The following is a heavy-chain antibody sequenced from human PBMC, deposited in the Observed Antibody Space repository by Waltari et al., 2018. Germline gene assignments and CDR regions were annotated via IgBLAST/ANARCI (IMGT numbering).Heavy chain of an antibody. Sequence: EVQIVESGGDLVQPGGSLRLSCVISGFTLSNYWMDWVRQDSGKGLEWVDNIKPDETEKYYVGSVKGRFTISRDNSKNSVYLQMNSLRAEDTAVYYCSNSLNVWGQGTTVTVSS. D-gene: IGHD4-4*01. J-gene: IGHJ6*02. V-gene: IGHV3-7*01. CDR1: GFTLSNYW. CDR2: IKPDETEK. CDR3: SNSLNV.